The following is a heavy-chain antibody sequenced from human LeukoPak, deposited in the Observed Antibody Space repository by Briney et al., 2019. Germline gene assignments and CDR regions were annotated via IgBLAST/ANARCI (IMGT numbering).Heavy chain of an antibody. D-gene: IGHD5-24*01. J-gene: IGHJ4*02. V-gene: IGHV3-23*01. CDR1: GWNFSSYA. CDR3: AAQRWLQLPFDY. Sequence: GGSLRLFCAASGWNFSSYAMSWVRQAPGKGLEWVSAISGSGGSTYYADSVKGRFTISRDNSKNTLYLQMNSLRAEDTAVYNCAAQRWLQLPFDYWGQGTLVTVSS. CDR2: ISGSGGST.